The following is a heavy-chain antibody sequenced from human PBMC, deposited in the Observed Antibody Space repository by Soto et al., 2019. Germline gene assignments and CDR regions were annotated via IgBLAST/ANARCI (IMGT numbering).Heavy chain of an antibody. CDR2: MNPNSGNT. CDR3: ARGGGALITIFWSGYYTAPYYYGMDV. D-gene: IGHD3-3*01. V-gene: IGHV1-8*01. Sequence: ASVKVSCKASGYTFTSYDINWVRQATGQGLEWVGWMNPNSGNTGYAQKFQGRVTMTRNTSISTAYMELSSLRSEDTAVYYCARGGGALITIFWSGYYTAPYYYGMDVWGQGTTVTVSS. J-gene: IGHJ6*02. CDR1: GYTFTSYD.